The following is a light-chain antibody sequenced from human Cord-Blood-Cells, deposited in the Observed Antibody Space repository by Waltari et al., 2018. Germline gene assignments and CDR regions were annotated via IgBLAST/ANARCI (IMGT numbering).Light chain of an antibody. CDR2: QDS. CDR3: QAWDSSTVV. J-gene: IGLJ2*01. Sequence: SYELTQPPSVSVSPGPTASIPCSGDKLGDKYACWYQQKPGQSPVLVFYQDSKRPSGIPERFSGSNSGNTATLTISGTQAMDEADYYCQAWDSSTVVFGGGTKLTVL. V-gene: IGLV3-1*01. CDR1: KLGDKY.